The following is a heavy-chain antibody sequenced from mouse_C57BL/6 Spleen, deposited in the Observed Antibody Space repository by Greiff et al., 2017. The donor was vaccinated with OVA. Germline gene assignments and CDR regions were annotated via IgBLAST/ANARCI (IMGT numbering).Heavy chain of an antibody. CDR1: GFNIKDDY. V-gene: IGHV14-4*01. CDR2: IDPENGDT. D-gene: IGHD2-2*01. CDR3: TTGEVTTWFAY. Sequence: EVMLVESGAELVRPGASVKLSCTASGFNIKDDYMHWVKQRPEQGLEWIGWIDPENGDTEYASKFQGKATITADTSSNTAYLQLSSLTSEDTAVYYCTTGEVTTWFAYWGQGTLVTVSA. J-gene: IGHJ3*01.